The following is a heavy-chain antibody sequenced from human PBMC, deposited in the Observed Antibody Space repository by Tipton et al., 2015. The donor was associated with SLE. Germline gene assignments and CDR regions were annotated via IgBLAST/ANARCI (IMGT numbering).Heavy chain of an antibody. CDR3: AREATQGYCTNGVCQRGGYFDY. CDR2: INHSGST. J-gene: IGHJ4*02. Sequence: TLSLTCAVYGGSFSDYYWSWIRQPPGKGLEWIGEINHSGSTNYNPSLKSRVTISVDTSKNQFSLKLSSVTAADTAVYYCAREATQGYCTNGVCQRGGYFDYWGQGTLVTVSS. CDR1: GGSFSDYY. V-gene: IGHV4-34*01. D-gene: IGHD2-8*01.